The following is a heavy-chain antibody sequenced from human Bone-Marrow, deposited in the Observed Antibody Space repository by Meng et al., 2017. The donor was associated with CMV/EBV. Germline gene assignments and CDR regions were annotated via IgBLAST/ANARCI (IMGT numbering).Heavy chain of an antibody. V-gene: IGHV4-61*03. Sequence: SETLSLTCTVSGASINSGSYYWTWIRQPPGKALEWIGNVFKSGSTDYNPSLTGRVTISLETSKNRFSLKLSSVTAADTAVYYCARGKVGGSYYLRYFDLWGRGTLVTVSS. CDR2: VFKSGST. D-gene: IGHD1-26*01. CDR1: GASINSGSYY. CDR3: ARGKVGGSYYLRYFDL. J-gene: IGHJ2*01.